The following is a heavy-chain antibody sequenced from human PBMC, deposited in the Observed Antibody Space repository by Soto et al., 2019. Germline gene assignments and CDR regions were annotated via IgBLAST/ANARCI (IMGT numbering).Heavy chain of an antibody. V-gene: IGHV1-18*01. J-gene: IGHJ5*02. CDR2: ISAYNGNT. D-gene: IGHD5-12*01. Sequence: ASVKVSCKASGYTFTSYGISWVRQAPGQGLEWMGWISAYNGNTNYAQKLQGRVTMTTDTSTSTAYMELRSLRSDDTAVYYCARVGLLISDYDPPALNNWFDPWGQGTLVTVSS. CDR1: GYTFTSYG. CDR3: ARVGLLISDYDPPALNNWFDP.